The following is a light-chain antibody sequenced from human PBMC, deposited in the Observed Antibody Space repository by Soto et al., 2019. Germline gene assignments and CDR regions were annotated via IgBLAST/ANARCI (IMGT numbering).Light chain of an antibody. Sequence: DIQMTQSPSSLSASIGDRVTITCRASQSVRTDLNWYHQKPGKAPELLIYAAYSLQAGVPSRFSGSGSGTDFTLTISSLHPEDFGDYYCQQSYSPPRTFGQGTNLEIK. J-gene: IGKJ2*01. CDR1: QSVRTD. CDR3: QQSYSPPRT. CDR2: AAY. V-gene: IGKV1-39*01.